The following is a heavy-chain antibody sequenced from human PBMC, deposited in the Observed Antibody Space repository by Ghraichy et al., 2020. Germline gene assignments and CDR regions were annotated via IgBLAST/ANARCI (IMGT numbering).Heavy chain of an antibody. J-gene: IGHJ4*02. D-gene: IGHD3-16*01. CDR3: AGQSYGYRARFDY. V-gene: IGHV1-69*05. Sequence: SVKVSCKASGGTFSSYAINWVRQAPGQGLECMGGFIPSLGTTNYAQQFQGRLTITTDESTGTAYMELSGLRSEDTAVYYCAGQSYGYRARFDYWGQGSLVTVSS. CDR1: GGTFSSYA. CDR2: FIPSLGTT.